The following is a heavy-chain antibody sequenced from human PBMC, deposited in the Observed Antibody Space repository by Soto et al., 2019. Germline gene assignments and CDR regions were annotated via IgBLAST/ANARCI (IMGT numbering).Heavy chain of an antibody. CDR3: ARVYRTEPPFDY. CDR2: ISSSSSTI. Sequence: PXGSLILSCSASGCTLSSYSMNWVRQAPGKGLDWVSYISSSSSTIYYADSVKGRFTISRDNAKNSLYLQMNSLRDEDTAVYYCARVYRTEPPFDYSGQGTLVTVSS. V-gene: IGHV3-48*02. D-gene: IGHD5-18*01. J-gene: IGHJ4*02. CDR1: GCTLSSYS.